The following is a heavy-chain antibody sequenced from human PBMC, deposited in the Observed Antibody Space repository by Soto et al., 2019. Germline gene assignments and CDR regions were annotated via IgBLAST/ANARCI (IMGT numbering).Heavy chain of an antibody. D-gene: IGHD3-3*01. CDR2: INPSGGST. CDR3: ARGITILRGNTPQFDY. Sequence: QVQLVQSGAEVKKPGASVKVSCKASGYTFTSYYMHWVRQAPGQGLEWMGIINPSGGSTSYAQKFQGRVTMTRDTSTSTVYMELSSLRSEDTAVYYCARGITILRGNTPQFDYWGQGNLVTVSS. CDR1: GYTFTSYY. V-gene: IGHV1-46*03. J-gene: IGHJ4*02.